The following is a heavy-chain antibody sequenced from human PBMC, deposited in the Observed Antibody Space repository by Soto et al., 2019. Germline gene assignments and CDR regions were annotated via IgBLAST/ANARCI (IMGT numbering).Heavy chain of an antibody. CDR2: ISSTGGGT. V-gene: IGHV3-23*01. J-gene: IGHJ4*02. D-gene: IGHD2-15*01. CDR1: GFNFDDYA. Sequence: GGSLRLSCAAAGFNFDDYAMRWVRQAPGKGLEWVSGISSTGGGTYYADPVKGRFTISRDNSKNTLFLQMNNLRAGDTALYYCAKGHDIVVVPTVDYWGQGTLVTVSS. CDR3: AKGHDIVVVPTVDY.